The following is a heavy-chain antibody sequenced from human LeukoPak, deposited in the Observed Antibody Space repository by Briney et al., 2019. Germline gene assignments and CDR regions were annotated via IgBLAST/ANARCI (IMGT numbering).Heavy chain of an antibody. D-gene: IGHD4-11*01. J-gene: IGHJ4*02. CDR1: GYTFTGYY. CDR3: ATPGGLDSNYIFDY. V-gene: IGHV1-2*02. CDR2: INPNSGGT. Sequence: VASVKVSCKASGYTFTGYYMHWVRQAPGQGLEWLGWINPNSGGTNYARKFQGRVTMTRDTSISTAYMELSRLRSDDTAVYYCATPGGLDSNYIFDYWGQGTLVTVSS.